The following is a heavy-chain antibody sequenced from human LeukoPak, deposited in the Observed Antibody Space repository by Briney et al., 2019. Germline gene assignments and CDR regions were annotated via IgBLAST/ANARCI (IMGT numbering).Heavy chain of an antibody. CDR3: AKDSKVGAADYHFDY. J-gene: IGHJ4*02. D-gene: IGHD6-13*01. V-gene: IGHV3-30*18. Sequence: GRSLRLSCAASGFTFSSYAMHWVRQAPGRGLEWVAVIASDGRDKHCTDSVKGRFTISRDNSKNTLYLQMNSLRAEDTAVYFCAKDSKVGAADYHFDYWGQGTLVAVSS. CDR1: GFTFSSYA. CDR2: IASDGRDK.